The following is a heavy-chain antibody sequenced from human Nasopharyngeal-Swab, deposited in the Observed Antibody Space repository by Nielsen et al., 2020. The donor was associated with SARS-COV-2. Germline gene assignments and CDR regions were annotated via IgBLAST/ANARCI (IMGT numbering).Heavy chain of an antibody. Sequence: SVKVSCKVSGYTLTELSMHWVRQAPGKGLEWMGGFDPEDGETIYAQKFQGRVTMTEDTSTDTAYMELSSLRSEDTAVYYCATGPVVAATSWFDPWGQGTLVTVSS. D-gene: IGHD2-15*01. CDR3: ATGPVVAATSWFDP. CDR2: FDPEDGET. V-gene: IGHV1-24*01. CDR1: GYTLTELS. J-gene: IGHJ5*02.